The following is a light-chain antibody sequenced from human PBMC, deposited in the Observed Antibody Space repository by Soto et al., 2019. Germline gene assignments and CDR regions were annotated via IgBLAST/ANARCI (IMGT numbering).Light chain of an antibody. CDR2: DAS. J-gene: IGKJ2*01. CDR1: QSVSSY. CDR3: QQHSNWPPMYT. Sequence: EIVLTQSPATLSLSPGERATLSCRASQSVSSYLAWYQQKPGQAPRLLIYDASNRATGIPARFSGSGSGTDFDLTISSLEPEDFAFYYCQQHSNWPPMYTFGQGTKLEIK. V-gene: IGKV3-11*01.